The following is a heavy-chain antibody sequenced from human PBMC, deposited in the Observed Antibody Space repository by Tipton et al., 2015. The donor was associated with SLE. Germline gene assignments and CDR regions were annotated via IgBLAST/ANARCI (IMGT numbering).Heavy chain of an antibody. V-gene: IGHV1-69-2*01. CDR2: VDPEDGET. Sequence: QLVQSGAEVKKPGASVKVSCKASGYTFTSYGISWVRQAPGKGLEWMGLVDPEDGETIYAEKFQGRVTITADTSTDTAYMELSSLRSEDTAVYYCGSLVGATSAFDIWGQGTMVTVSS. J-gene: IGHJ3*02. D-gene: IGHD1-26*01. CDR1: GYTFTSYG. CDR3: GSLVGATSAFDI.